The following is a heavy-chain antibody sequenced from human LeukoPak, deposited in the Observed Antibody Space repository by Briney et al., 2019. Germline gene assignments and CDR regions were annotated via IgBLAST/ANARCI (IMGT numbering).Heavy chain of an antibody. CDR2: IYSGGST. V-gene: IGHV3-53*01. Sequence: GGSRRLSCAPSGVTISSNYMSCVRQAPGKGREWVSVIYSGGSTYYADSVKGRFTISRDNSKNTLYLELNSLRAEDTAVYYCARAVPPVMTFDYWGQGTLVTVSS. D-gene: IGHD2-21*01. CDR3: ARAVPPVMTFDY. CDR1: GVTISSNY. J-gene: IGHJ4*02.